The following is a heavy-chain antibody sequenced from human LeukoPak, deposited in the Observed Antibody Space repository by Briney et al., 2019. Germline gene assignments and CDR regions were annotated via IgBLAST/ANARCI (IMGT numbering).Heavy chain of an antibody. Sequence: VGSLRLSCAESGFTCSSYGRHWGGEAPGKGQGGVAFIRYDGSNKYYADSVKGRFTISRDNSKNTLYLQMDSLRAEDTAVYYCAKDGSGYSYGLDYWGQGTLVTVSS. D-gene: IGHD5-18*01. J-gene: IGHJ4*02. V-gene: IGHV3-30*02. CDR3: AKDGSGYSYGLDY. CDR2: IRYDGSNK. CDR1: GFTCSSYG.